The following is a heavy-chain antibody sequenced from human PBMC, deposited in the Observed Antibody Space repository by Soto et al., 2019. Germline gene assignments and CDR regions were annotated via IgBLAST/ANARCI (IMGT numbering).Heavy chain of an antibody. V-gene: IGHV3-30*04. D-gene: IGHD1-1*01. CDR2: IAYDGSNR. Sequence: QVQLVESGGGVVQPGRSLRLSCAASGFSISRSAMHWVRQAPGKGLEWVAVIAYDGSNRWYADSAKGRFTISRDNSKNTVYLQMSSLRGEDTAVYYCARDLHAGTDNVNWFALWGQGTLVTVSS. CDR1: GFSISRSA. J-gene: IGHJ5*02. CDR3: ARDLHAGTDNVNWFAL.